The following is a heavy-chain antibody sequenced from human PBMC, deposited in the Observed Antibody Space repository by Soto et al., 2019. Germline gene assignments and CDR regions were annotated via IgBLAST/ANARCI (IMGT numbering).Heavy chain of an antibody. Sequence: EVQLVESGGTLVQPGGSLRLSCVGSGFTFSDYWMSWVRQAPGKGTEWMANINEDGSQKYYVDSVEGRFTISKDNAQNSLYLQMNSLRVEDTAFYYCVRDHRWGQGTLVTVS. J-gene: IGHJ4*02. V-gene: IGHV3-7*03. CDR3: VRDHR. CDR2: INEDGSQK. CDR1: GFTFSDYW.